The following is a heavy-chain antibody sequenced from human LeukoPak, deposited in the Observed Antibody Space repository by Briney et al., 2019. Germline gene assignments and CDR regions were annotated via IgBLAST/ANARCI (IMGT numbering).Heavy chain of an antibody. CDR1: GGSISSYY. Sequence: PSETLSLTCTVSGGSISSYYWSWIRQPPGKGLEWIGYIYYSGSTNYNPSLKSRVTISVDTSKNQFSLKLSSVTAAETAVYYCARVYTGPRHFNYYMDVWGKGTTVTVSS. CDR3: ARVYTGPRHFNYYMDV. V-gene: IGHV4-59*12. CDR2: IYYSGST. D-gene: IGHD3-16*01. J-gene: IGHJ6*03.